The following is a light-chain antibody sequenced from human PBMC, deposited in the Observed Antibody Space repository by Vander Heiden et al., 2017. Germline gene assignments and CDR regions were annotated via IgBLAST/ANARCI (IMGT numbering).Light chain of an antibody. V-gene: IGLV1-44*01. CDR1: SSNIGCNT. J-gene: IGLJ3*02. CDR2: SNN. CDR3: AAWDDSLNGPNWV. Sequence: QSVLTQPPSASGTPGQRVTISCSGSSSNIGCNTVNWYQQLPGTAPKLLIYSNNQRPSGVPDRFSGSKSGTSASLAISGLQSEDEADYYCAAWDDSLNGPNWVFGGGTKLTVL.